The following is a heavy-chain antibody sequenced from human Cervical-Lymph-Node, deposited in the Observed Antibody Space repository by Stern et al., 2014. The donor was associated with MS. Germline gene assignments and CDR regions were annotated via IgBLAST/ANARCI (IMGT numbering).Heavy chain of an antibody. CDR1: GFNFSDYW. CDR2: INRDGSGT. V-gene: IGHV3-74*01. CDR3: ARGVGDY. Sequence: VQLGQSGGGLVQPGGSLRLSCAASGFNFSDYWMHWVRQFPEKGLFWVSQINRDGSGTSYADSVKGRFSISRDNTKNMLYLRMTSLRAEDTAVYYCARGVGDYWGQGARVTVSS. J-gene: IGHJ4*02. D-gene: IGHD3-16*01.